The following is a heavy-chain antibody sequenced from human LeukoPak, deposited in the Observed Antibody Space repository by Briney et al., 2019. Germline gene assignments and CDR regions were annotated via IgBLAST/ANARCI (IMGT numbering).Heavy chain of an antibody. D-gene: IGHD3-10*01. CDR1: GFTFSSYA. CDR2: ISYDGSNK. J-gene: IGHJ4*02. CDR3: ARDRRYYGSGSAQITRYFDY. V-gene: IGHV3-30-3*01. Sequence: GRSLRLSCAASGFTFSSYAMHWVRQAPGKGLEWVAVISYDGSNKYYAGSVKGRFTISRDNSKNTLYLQTSSLRAEDTAVYYCARDRRYYGSGSAQITRYFDYWGQGTLVTVSS.